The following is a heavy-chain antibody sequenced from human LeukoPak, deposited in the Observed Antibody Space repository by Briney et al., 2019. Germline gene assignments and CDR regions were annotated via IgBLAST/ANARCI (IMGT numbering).Heavy chain of an antibody. Sequence: GGSLRLSCAASGFTFPDYYISWIRQAAGKGREWVSYISSSGNNIYYADTVKGRFTISRDNAKNSLYLQMSSLRVEDTAVYYCAREWAGGPHDHWGQGTLVTVSS. CDR2: ISSSGNNI. CDR1: GFTFPDYY. D-gene: IGHD1-26*01. V-gene: IGHV3-11*04. CDR3: AREWAGGPHDH. J-gene: IGHJ4*02.